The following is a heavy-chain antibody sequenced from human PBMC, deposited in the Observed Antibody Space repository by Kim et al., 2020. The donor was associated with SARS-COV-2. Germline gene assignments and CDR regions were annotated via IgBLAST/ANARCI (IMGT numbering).Heavy chain of an antibody. CDR2: ISSSGSTI. Sequence: GGSLRLSCAASGFTFSSYEMNWVRQAPGKGLEWVSYISSSGSTIYYADSVKGRFTISRDNAKNSLYLQMNSLRAEDTAVYYCARDDSSSSSLEFYIWGQGTMVTVSS. D-gene: IGHD6-6*01. CDR3: ARDDSSSSSLEFYI. CDR1: GFTFSSYE. J-gene: IGHJ3*02. V-gene: IGHV3-48*03.